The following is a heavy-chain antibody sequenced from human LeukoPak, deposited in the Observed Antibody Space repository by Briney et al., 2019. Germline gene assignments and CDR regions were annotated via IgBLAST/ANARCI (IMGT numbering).Heavy chain of an antibody. CDR3: ARDPSLYYDILTGPGDFDY. V-gene: IGHV4-39*07. CDR1: GGSISSSSYY. D-gene: IGHD3-9*01. CDR2: IYYSGST. Sequence: NSSETLSLTCTVSGGSISSSSYYWGWIRQPPGKGLEWIGSIYYSGSTYYNPSLKSRVTISVDTSKNQFSLKLSSVTAADTAVYYCARDPSLYYDILTGPGDFDYWGQGTLVTVSS. J-gene: IGHJ4*02.